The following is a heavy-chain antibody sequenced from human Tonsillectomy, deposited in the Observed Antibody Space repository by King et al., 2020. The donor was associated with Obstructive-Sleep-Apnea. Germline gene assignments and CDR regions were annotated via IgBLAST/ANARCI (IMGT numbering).Heavy chain of an antibody. D-gene: IGHD2-2*01. CDR3: ARDPGVVPARNDMDV. CDR1: GGSISSSSYY. Sequence: LQLQESGPGLVKPSETLSLTCIVSGGSISSSSYYWSWIRQPPGKGLEWIGSISYSGSTYYKPSLKSRVTISLDTSKNQFSLNVRSVTAADTAVYYCARDPGVVPARNDMDVWGQGTTVTVSS. J-gene: IGHJ6*02. V-gene: IGHV4-39*07. CDR2: ISYSGST.